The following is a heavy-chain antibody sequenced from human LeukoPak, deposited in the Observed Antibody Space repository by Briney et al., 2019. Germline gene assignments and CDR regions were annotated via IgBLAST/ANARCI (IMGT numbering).Heavy chain of an antibody. CDR2: INPNSGGT. J-gene: IGHJ4*02. CDR1: GYTFTGYY. D-gene: IGHD2-15*01. V-gene: IGHV1-2*02. Sequence: ASVKVSCKASGYTFTGYYTHWVRQAPGQGLEWMGWINPNSGGTNYAQKFQGRVTMTRDTSISTAYMELSRLRSDDTAVYYCARTDQLLLYYFDYWGQGTLVTVSS. CDR3: ARTDQLLLYYFDY.